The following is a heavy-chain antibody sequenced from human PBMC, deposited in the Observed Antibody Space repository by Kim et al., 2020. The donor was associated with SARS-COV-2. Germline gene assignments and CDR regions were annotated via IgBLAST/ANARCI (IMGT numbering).Heavy chain of an antibody. D-gene: IGHD3-3*01. J-gene: IGHJ4*02. CDR1: GGSISSGGYY. CDR2: IYYSGST. V-gene: IGHV4-31*03. Sequence: SETLSLTCTVSGGSISSGGYYWSWIRQHPGKGLEWIGYIYYSGSTYYNPSLKSRVTISVDTSKNQFSLKLSSVTAADTAVYYCARVSGITIFGVVITGPIDYWGQGTLVTVSS. CDR3: ARVSGITIFGVVITGPIDY.